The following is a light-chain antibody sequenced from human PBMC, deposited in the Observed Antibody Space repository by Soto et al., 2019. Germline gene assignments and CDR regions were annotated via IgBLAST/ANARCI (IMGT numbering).Light chain of an antibody. CDR3: SSKRDSSTLFV. CDR1: SSDVGAYNY. Sequence: QSVLTDPGSVSGTPGQSITLSCTGTSSDVGAYNYVPWHQHHPGKVPKLLIYEVTNRPSGVAERFSDSKSGNTASLTISGLQAEDEADYYCSSKRDSSTLFVFGTGTKVTVL. CDR2: EVT. J-gene: IGLJ1*01. V-gene: IGLV2-14*01.